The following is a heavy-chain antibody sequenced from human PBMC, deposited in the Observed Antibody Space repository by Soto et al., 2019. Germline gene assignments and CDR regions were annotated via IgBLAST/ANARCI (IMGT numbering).Heavy chain of an antibody. CDR3: ARSGLLPYFDY. CDR2: INAGNGNT. D-gene: IGHD3-3*01. V-gene: IGHV1-3*05. J-gene: IGHJ4*02. Sequence: QVQVVQSGAEEKKPGASVKVSCKASGYTFTSYAMHWVRQAPGQRLEWMGWINAGNGNTKYSQNFQGRVTXTXXTSASTAYMELSSLRSEDTAVYYCARSGLLPYFDYWGQGTLVTVSS. CDR1: GYTFTSYA.